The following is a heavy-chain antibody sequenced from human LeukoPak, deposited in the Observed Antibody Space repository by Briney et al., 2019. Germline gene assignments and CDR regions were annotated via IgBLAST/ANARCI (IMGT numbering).Heavy chain of an antibody. Sequence: GGSLRLSCAASGFTFSSYSMSWVRQAPGKGLEWVSSVGSSSSYIYYADSVRGRFTISRDNAKNSLYLQMNGLRAEDTAVYYCARGWSSYYFDYWGQGTPVTVSS. CDR3: ARGWSSYYFDY. J-gene: IGHJ4*02. D-gene: IGHD2-15*01. V-gene: IGHV3-21*01. CDR2: VGSSSSYI. CDR1: GFTFSSYS.